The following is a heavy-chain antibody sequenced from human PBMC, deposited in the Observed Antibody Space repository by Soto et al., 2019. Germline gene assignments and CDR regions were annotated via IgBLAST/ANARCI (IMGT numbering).Heavy chain of an antibody. J-gene: IGHJ3*02. V-gene: IGHV3-9*01. CDR1: EFNFEDYG. Sequence: TGGSLRVSCTASEFNFEDYGRHWVRQAPGKGLEWVSGISWNSGSIGYADSVKGRFTISRDNAKNSLYLQMNSLRAEDTALYYCAKDTSLQGNSDAFDIWGQGTMVTVSS. D-gene: IGHD1-7*01. CDR3: AKDTSLQGNSDAFDI. CDR2: ISWNSGSI.